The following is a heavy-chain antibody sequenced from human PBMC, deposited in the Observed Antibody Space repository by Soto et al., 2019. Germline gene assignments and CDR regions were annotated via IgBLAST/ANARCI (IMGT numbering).Heavy chain of an antibody. CDR3: ARGSDYGDYVFGMDV. J-gene: IGHJ6*02. Sequence: QVQLQESGPGLVKPSETLSLTCTVSGGSISSYYWSWIRQPPGKGLEWIGYIYYSGSTNYNPSLKSRVTISVDTSKNQFSRKLSSVTAADTAVYYCARGSDYGDYVFGMDVWGQGTTVTVSS. CDR2: IYYSGST. D-gene: IGHD4-17*01. V-gene: IGHV4-59*01. CDR1: GGSISSYY.